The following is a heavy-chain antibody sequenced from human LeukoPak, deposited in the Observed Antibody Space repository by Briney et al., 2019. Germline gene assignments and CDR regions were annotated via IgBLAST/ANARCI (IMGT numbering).Heavy chain of an antibody. V-gene: IGHV3-49*03. Sequence: GGSLRLSCTASGFAFGDYAMSWFRQAPGKGLEWVGFIRSKAYGGTTEYAASVKGRFTISRDDSKSIAYLQMNSLKTEDTAVYYCTRGVYYYDSTGYYGGMDVWGQGTTVTVSS. D-gene: IGHD3-22*01. CDR2: IRSKAYGGTT. CDR1: GFAFGDYA. J-gene: IGHJ6*02. CDR3: TRGVYYYDSTGYYGGMDV.